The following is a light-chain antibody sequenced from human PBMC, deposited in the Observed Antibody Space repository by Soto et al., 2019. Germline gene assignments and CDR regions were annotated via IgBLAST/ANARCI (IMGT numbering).Light chain of an antibody. CDR2: DAS. CDR3: QQYNSPGT. V-gene: IGKV1-5*01. J-gene: IGKJ1*01. Sequence: DIQMTQSPPTLSASVGDRVTITCRASQSISSWLAWYQQKPGKAPKLLIYDASSLESGVPSRFSGSGSGTEFTLTISSLQPDDFATYYCQQYNSPGTFGQGTKVDIK. CDR1: QSISSW.